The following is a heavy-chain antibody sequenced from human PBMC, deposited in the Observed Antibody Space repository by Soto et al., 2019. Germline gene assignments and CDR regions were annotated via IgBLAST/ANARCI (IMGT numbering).Heavy chain of an antibody. CDR2: ISYDGSNK. CDR3: AKGGQREWLLLFDY. CDR1: GFTFSSYG. J-gene: IGHJ4*02. D-gene: IGHD3-3*01. V-gene: IGHV3-30*18. Sequence: GGSLRLSCAASGFTFSSYGMHWVRQAPGKGLEWVAVISYDGSNKYYADSVKGRFTISRDNSKNTLYLQMNSLRAEDTAVYYCAKGGQREWLLLFDYWGQGTLVTVSS.